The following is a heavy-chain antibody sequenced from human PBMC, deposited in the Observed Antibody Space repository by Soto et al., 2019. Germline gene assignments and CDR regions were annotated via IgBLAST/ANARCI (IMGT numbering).Heavy chain of an antibody. D-gene: IGHD5-18*01. CDR2: ISYDVNNK. J-gene: IGHJ4*02. Sequence: QVQLVESGGGVVQPGRFLRLSCAASGFTFSSYAMHWVRQAPGKGLEWVAVISYDVNNKYYADSVKGRFTISRDNSKSTLDLQMNSLGPEDTALYFCASARGYSTFQYGFHVDNWGQGSLVTVSS. CDR1: GFTFSSYA. V-gene: IGHV3-30-3*01. CDR3: ASARGYSTFQYGFHVDN.